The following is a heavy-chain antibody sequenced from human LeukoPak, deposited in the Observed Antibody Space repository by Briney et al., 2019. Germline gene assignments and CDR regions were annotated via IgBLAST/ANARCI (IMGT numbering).Heavy chain of an antibody. Sequence: ASVKVSCKASGYTFTDYYMHWVRQAPGQGLEWIGRINPNSGGTNYAQKFQGRVTMTRDTSISTAYMELSRLRSDDTALYSCARGAVPAVPPDYWGQGTLVTVFS. CDR2: INPNSGGT. D-gene: IGHD2-2*01. J-gene: IGHJ4*02. V-gene: IGHV1-2*06. CDR3: ARGAVPAVPPDY. CDR1: GYTFTDYY.